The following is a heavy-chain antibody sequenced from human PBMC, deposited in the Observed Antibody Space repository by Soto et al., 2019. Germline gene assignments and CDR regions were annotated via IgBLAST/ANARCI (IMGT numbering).Heavy chain of an antibody. D-gene: IGHD2-2*01. V-gene: IGHV3-30*18. CDR1: GFTFSSYG. CDR2: ISYDGSNK. J-gene: IGHJ4*02. CDR3: AKDRYVT. Sequence: LRLSCAASGFTFSSYGMHWVRQAPGKGLEWVAVISYDGSNKYYADSVKGRFTISRDNSKNTLYLQMNSLRAEDTAVYYCAKDRYVTWGQGALVTVSS.